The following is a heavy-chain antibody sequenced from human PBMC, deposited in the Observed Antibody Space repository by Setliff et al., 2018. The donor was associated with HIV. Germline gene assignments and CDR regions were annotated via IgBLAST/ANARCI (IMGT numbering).Heavy chain of an antibody. CDR2: VNPSGGSI. J-gene: IGHJ4*02. V-gene: IGHV1-46*01. CDR1: GYTFTSYC. Sequence: EASVKVSCKAFGYTFTSYCIHWVRQAPGQGLEWLGMVNPSGGSIAYAQRFQGRVTMTRDTSTNTVYMDLSGLRSDDTAVYYCARDRTAGYNYDYGYWGQGTLVTVSS. D-gene: IGHD3-16*01. CDR3: ARDRTAGYNYDYGY.